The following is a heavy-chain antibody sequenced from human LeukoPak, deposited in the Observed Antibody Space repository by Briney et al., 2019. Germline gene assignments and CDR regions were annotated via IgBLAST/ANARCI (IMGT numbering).Heavy chain of an antibody. D-gene: IGHD3-9*01. CDR3: ARHFDLNSGLRLEGGDY. CDR1: GFTFSSYG. CDR2: INHSGST. J-gene: IGHJ4*02. Sequence: GSLRLSCAASGFTFSSYGMSWVRRPPGKGLEWIGEINHSGSTNYNPSLKSRVTISVDTSKNQFSLKLSSVTAADTAVYYCARHFDLNSGLRLEGGDYWGQGTLVTVSS. V-gene: IGHV4-34*01.